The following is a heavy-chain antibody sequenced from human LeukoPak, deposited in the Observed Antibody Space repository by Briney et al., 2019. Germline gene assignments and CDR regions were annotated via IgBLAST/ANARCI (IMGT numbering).Heavy chain of an antibody. V-gene: IGHV1-18*01. D-gene: IGHD6-19*01. Sequence: ASVKVSCKASGYTFNSYGISWVRQAPGQGLEWMGWISAYNGNTNYAQKLQGRVTMTTDTSTSTAYMELRSLRSDDTAVYYCARWGSSGWYYYYYGMDVWGQGTTVTVSS. J-gene: IGHJ6*02. CDR3: ARWGSSGWYYYYYGMDV. CDR1: GYTFNSYG. CDR2: ISAYNGNT.